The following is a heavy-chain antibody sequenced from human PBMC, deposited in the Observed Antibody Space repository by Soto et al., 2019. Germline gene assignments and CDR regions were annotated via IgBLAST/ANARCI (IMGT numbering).Heavy chain of an antibody. D-gene: IGHD4-17*01. CDR1: HATFTGYT. CDR3: ARGTVTSGRGFGP. V-gene: IGHV1-18*04. CDR2: ISSLSGNT. J-gene: IGHJ5*02. Sequence: QVHLVQSETEVKEPGASVTVSCKTSHATFTGYTINWVRQAPGQGLEWLGWISSLSGNTYYARDFQGRLTMTTNTSATTAYMELRSLRSDYTAVYFCARGTVTSGRGFGPWGQGTLVTVSS.